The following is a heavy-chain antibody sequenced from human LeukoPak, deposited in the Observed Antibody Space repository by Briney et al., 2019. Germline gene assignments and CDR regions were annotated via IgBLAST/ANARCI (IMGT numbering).Heavy chain of an antibody. D-gene: IGHD5-18*01. Sequence: PGGSLRPSCAASGFTFSSYWMSWVRQAPGKGLEWVANIKQDGSEKYYVDSVKGRFTISRDNAKNSLYLQMNSLRAEDTAVYYCARPGWIQQFDYWRQGTLVTVSS. CDR2: IKQDGSEK. CDR1: GFTFSSYW. V-gene: IGHV3-7*01. J-gene: IGHJ4*02. CDR3: ARPGWIQQFDY.